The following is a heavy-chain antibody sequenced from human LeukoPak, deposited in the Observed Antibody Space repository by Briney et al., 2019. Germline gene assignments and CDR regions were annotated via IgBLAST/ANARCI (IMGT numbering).Heavy chain of an antibody. Sequence: GGSLRLSCAASGFTFSTYSMHWVRQAPGKGLEWVAVISYDATRQYYADSVKGRFTISRDNSKNTLYLQMNSLRAEDTAVYYCARDTLLDYYYYGMDVWGQGTTVTVSS. CDR2: ISYDATRQ. CDR1: GFTFSTYS. V-gene: IGHV3-30-3*01. J-gene: IGHJ6*02. D-gene: IGHD3-3*01. CDR3: ARDTLLDYYYYGMDV.